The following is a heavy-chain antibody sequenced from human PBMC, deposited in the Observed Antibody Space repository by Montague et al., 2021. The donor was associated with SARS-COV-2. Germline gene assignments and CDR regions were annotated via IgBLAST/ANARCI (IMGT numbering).Heavy chain of an antibody. CDR1: GISLSTSGVG. CDR2: IYWDDDE. J-gene: IGHJ5*02. CDR3: APLGFDSRSYYTPHNWFDP. Sequence: PALVKPTQTLTLTCTFSGISLSTSGVGVAWIRQPPGKALEWLALIYWDDDERNSPSMRSRLTITKDTSENQVVLRMTNMDPMDTATYYCAPLGFDSRSYYTPHNWFDPWGQGILVTVSS. D-gene: IGHD3-10*01. V-gene: IGHV2-5*02.